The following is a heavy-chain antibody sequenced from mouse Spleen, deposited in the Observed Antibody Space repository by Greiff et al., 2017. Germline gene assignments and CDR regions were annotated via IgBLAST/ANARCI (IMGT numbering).Heavy chain of an antibody. J-gene: IGHJ4*01. V-gene: IGHV2-9*02. CDR2: IWAGGST. Sequence: VMLVESGPGLVAPSQSLSITCTVSGFSLTSYGVHWVRQPPGKGLEWLGVIWAGGSTNYNSALMSRLSISKDNSKSQVFLNMNSLQTDDTAMYYCARDGGTGYAMDYWGQGTSVTVSS. CDR1: GFSLTSYG. D-gene: IGHD3-3*01. CDR3: ARDGGTGYAMDY.